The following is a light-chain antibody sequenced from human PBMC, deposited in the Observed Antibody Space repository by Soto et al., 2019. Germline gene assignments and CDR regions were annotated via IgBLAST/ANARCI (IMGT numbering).Light chain of an antibody. CDR1: QDIEDD. CDR3: LHDYNYPRT. CDR2: ATS. V-gene: IGKV1-6*01. Sequence: AIQMTQSPSSLSASVGDTVTITCRASQDIEDDLGWYQQKPGKAPKLLIYATSSLQSGVPSRFSGSGSGTDFSLSLRSLQPEDSATYYCLHDYNYPRTFGQGTKVEI. J-gene: IGKJ1*01.